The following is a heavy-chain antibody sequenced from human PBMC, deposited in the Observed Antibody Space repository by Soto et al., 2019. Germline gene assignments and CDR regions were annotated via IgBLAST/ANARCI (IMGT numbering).Heavy chain of an antibody. CDR3: AWWSDGMSHFDH. V-gene: IGHV1-69*12. CDR2: NIPIFGTA. CDR1: GGTFSSYA. J-gene: IGHJ4*02. D-gene: IGHD2-8*02. Sequence: QVQLVQSGAEVKKPGSSVKVSCKASGGTFSSYAISWVRQAPGQGLEWIGGNIPIFGTANYAQKFQGRVTITADESTSTAYMELSSLRSEDTAVYYCAWWSDGMSHFDHWGQGTLVTVSS.